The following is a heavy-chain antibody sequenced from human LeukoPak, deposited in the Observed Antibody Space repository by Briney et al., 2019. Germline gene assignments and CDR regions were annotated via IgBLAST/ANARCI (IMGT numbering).Heavy chain of an antibody. Sequence: PGGSLRLSCAASGFTFSSYGMHWVRQAPGKGLEWVAFIRYDGSNKYYADSVKGRFTISRDNSKNTLYLQMNSLRAEDTALYYCARDQTYYYDSSGYYSLPHFDYWGQGTLVTVSS. CDR2: IRYDGSNK. D-gene: IGHD3-22*01. V-gene: IGHV3-30*02. J-gene: IGHJ4*02. CDR3: ARDQTYYYDSSGYYSLPHFDY. CDR1: GFTFSSYG.